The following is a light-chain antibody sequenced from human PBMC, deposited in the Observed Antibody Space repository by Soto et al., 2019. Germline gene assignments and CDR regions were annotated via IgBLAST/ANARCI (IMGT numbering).Light chain of an antibody. CDR1: SSDVGGYNL. V-gene: IGLV2-23*01. CDR3: SSYVGGTVSDLYV. CDR2: EGT. J-gene: IGLJ1*01. Sequence: QSALTQPASVSGSPGQSITISCTGTSSDVGGYNLVSWYQQHPGKAPKLMIYEGTKRPSGVSNRFSGSKSGNTASLTISGLQAEDEADYYCSSYVGGTVSDLYVFGTGTKLTVL.